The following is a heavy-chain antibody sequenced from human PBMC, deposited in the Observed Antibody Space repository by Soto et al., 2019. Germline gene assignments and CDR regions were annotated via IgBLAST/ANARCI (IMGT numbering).Heavy chain of an antibody. D-gene: IGHD2-8*01. V-gene: IGHV1-18*01. CDR1: GYTFTRFG. Sequence: ASVKVSCKAAGYTFTRFGISWVRQAPGQGLEWMGWISGYNGDTNYAQKFQGRVTMTVDTSTTTAFMELTSLTSDDRAVYYCAKNGQPPYYYYGMDVWG. J-gene: IGHJ6*02. CDR2: ISGYNGDT. CDR3: AKNGQPPYYYYGMDV.